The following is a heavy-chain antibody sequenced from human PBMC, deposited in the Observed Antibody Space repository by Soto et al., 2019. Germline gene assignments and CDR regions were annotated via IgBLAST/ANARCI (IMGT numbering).Heavy chain of an antibody. D-gene: IGHD6-19*01. Sequence: SVKVSCKASGGTFSSYAISWVRRAPGQGLEWMGGIIPIFGTANYAQKFQGRVTITADESTSTAYMELSSLRSEDTAVYYCARPIVRWLVPGGAFDIWGQGTMVTVSS. J-gene: IGHJ3*02. CDR3: ARPIVRWLVPGGAFDI. CDR1: GGTFSSYA. V-gene: IGHV1-69*13. CDR2: IIPIFGTA.